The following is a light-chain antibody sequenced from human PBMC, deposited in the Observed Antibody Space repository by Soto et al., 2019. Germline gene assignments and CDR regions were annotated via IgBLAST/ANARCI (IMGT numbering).Light chain of an antibody. Sequence: QSALTQPASVSGSPGQSITISCTGTSSDVGSYNLVSWYQQHPGKAPKLMIYEDTERPSGVSNRIAGSKSGNTASLTISGLQAEDEADYYCSSYAGSTTYVVFGGGTKLTVL. CDR3: SSYAGSTTYVV. CDR2: EDT. CDR1: SSDVGSYNL. V-gene: IGLV2-23*01. J-gene: IGLJ2*01.